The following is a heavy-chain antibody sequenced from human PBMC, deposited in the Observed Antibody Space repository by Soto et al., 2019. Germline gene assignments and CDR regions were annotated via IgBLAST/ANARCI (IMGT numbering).Heavy chain of an antibody. Sequence: GGSLRLSCAASGFTFSSYSMNWVRQAPGKGLEWVSSIRSSSSYIYYADSVKGRFTISRDNAKNSLYLQMNSLRAEDTALYYCAKHVCSGGGCDYFDYWGLGTLVTVSS. CDR2: IRSSSSYI. V-gene: IGHV3-21*04. J-gene: IGHJ4*02. CDR3: AKHVCSGGGCDYFDY. D-gene: IGHD2-15*01. CDR1: GFTFSSYS.